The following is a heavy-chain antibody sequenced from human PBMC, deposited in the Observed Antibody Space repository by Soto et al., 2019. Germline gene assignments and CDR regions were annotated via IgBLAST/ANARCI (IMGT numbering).Heavy chain of an antibody. CDR3: AKEPNNWNYEYYFDY. Sequence: QVQLVESGGGVVQPGRSLRLSCAASGFTFSSYGMHWVRQAPGKGLEWVAVISYDGSNKYYADSVKGRFTISRDNSKNTLYLQMNSLRAEDTAVYYCAKEPNNWNYEYYFDYWGQGTLVTVSS. J-gene: IGHJ4*02. CDR1: GFTFSSYG. D-gene: IGHD1-7*01. CDR2: ISYDGSNK. V-gene: IGHV3-30*18.